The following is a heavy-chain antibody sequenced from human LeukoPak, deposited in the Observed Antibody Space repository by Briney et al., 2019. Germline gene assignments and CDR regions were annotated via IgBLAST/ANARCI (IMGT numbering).Heavy chain of an antibody. CDR2: ISAYNGNT. CDR1: GYTFTSYG. V-gene: IGHV1-18*01. J-gene: IGHJ4*02. Sequence: ASVKVSCKASGYTFTSYGISWVRQAPGQGLERMGWISAYNGNTNYAQKLQGRVTMTTDTSTSTAYMELRSLRSDDTAVYYCASSGSVVARFGESPFSYWGQGTLVTVSS. D-gene: IGHD3-10*01. CDR3: ASSGSVVARFGESPFSY.